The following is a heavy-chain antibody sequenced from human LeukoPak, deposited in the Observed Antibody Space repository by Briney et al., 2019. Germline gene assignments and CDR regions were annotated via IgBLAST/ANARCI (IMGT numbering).Heavy chain of an antibody. CDR1: GGSISSYY. Sequence: SETLSLTCTVSGGSISSYYWSWIRQPPGKGLEWIGYIYYSGSTNYNPSLKSRVTISVDTSKNQFSLKLSSVTAADTAVYYCARTPVLRYFDWLPEYWFDPWGQGTLVTVSS. D-gene: IGHD3-9*01. J-gene: IGHJ5*02. V-gene: IGHV4-59*08. CDR2: IYYSGST. CDR3: ARTPVLRYFDWLPEYWFDP.